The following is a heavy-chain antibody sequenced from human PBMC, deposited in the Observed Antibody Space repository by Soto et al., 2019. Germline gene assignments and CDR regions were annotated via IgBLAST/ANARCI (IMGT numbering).Heavy chain of an antibody. J-gene: IGHJ6*02. Sequence: QVQLVESGGGVVQPGRSLRLSCAASGFTFSSYGMHWVRQAPGKGLEWVAVIWYDGSNKYYADSVKGRFTISRDNSKNTLSLQMNSLRAEDTAVYYCARDPYSSSWYGRYYYGMDVWGQGTTVTVSS. CDR3: ARDPYSSSWYGRYYYGMDV. V-gene: IGHV3-33*01. CDR1: GFTFSSYG. CDR2: IWYDGSNK. D-gene: IGHD6-13*01.